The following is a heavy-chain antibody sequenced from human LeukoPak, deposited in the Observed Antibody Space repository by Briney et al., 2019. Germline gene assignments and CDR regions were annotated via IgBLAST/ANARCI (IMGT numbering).Heavy chain of an antibody. Sequence: GGSLRLSCAASGFTFSGSAMHWVRQAPGKGLEWVSAISGSGGSTYYADSVKGRFTISRVNSKNTLYMQMNSLRAEDTAVYYCAKGAGDSSAWYAIFDYWGQGTLVTVSS. CDR1: GFTFSGSA. V-gene: IGHV3-23*01. D-gene: IGHD6-13*01. CDR3: AKGAGDSSAWYAIFDY. CDR2: ISGSGGST. J-gene: IGHJ4*02.